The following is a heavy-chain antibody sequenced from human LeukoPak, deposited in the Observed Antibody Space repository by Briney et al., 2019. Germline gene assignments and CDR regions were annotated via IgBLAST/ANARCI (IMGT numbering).Heavy chain of an antibody. CDR3: ARAASTTTLDY. Sequence: PSETLSLTCTVSGGSISSGGYSWSWIRQPPGKGLEWIGYIYHSGSTYYSPSLKSRVTISVDRSKNQFSLKLSSVTAADTAVYYCARAASTTTLDYWGQGTLVTVSS. D-gene: IGHD1-1*01. CDR1: GGSISSGGYS. CDR2: IYHSGST. J-gene: IGHJ4*02. V-gene: IGHV4-30-2*01.